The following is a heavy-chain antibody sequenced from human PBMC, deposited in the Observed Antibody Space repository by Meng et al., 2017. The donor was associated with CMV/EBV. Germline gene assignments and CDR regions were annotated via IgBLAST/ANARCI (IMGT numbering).Heavy chain of an antibody. CDR2: ISYDGSNK. CDR1: GFTFSSYA. CDR3: ASPVVDYYDSSGFTTPLDY. D-gene: IGHD3-22*01. V-gene: IGHV3-30-3*01. J-gene: IGHJ4*02. Sequence: GGSLRLSCAASGFTFSSYAMHWVRQAPGKGLEWVAVISYDGSNKYYADSVKGRFTISRDNSKNKLYLQMNSLRAEDTAVYYCASPVVDYYDSSGFTTPLDYWGQGTLVTVSS.